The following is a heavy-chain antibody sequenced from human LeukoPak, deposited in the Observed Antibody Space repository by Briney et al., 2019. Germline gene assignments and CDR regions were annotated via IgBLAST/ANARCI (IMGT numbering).Heavy chain of an antibody. J-gene: IGHJ4*02. D-gene: IGHD5-18*01. Sequence: GRSLILSCAASGFTFSNYAMHWVRQAPGKGLEWVAVISYDGSNKYYTDSVKGRFTISRDNSKNTLYLQMNSLRAEDTAVYYCARGNTAMVTWGQGTLVTVSS. V-gene: IGHV3-30*04. CDR3: ARGNTAMVT. CDR1: GFTFSNYA. CDR2: ISYDGSNK.